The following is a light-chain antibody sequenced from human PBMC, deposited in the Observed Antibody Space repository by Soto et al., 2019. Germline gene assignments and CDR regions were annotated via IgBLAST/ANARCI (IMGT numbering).Light chain of an antibody. J-gene: IGLJ3*02. CDR1: SSNIGAGYD. CDR2: SNN. V-gene: IGLV1-40*01. Sequence: QSALTQPPSVSGAPGQRVTISCTGTSSNIGAGYDVHGYQQLPGKAPTLLIYSNNDRPSGVPDRFSGSKSGTSASLAITGLQADDEADYYCHSYDSSLSAVVFGGGTKLTVL. CDR3: HSYDSSLSAVV.